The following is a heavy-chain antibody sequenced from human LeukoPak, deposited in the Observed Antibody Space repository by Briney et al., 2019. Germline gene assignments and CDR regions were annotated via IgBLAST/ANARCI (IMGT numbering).Heavy chain of an antibody. CDR1: GFTFDDYA. Sequence: SLRLSCAASGFTFDDYAMHWVRQAPGKGLEWVSGISWNSGSIGYADSVEGRFTISRDNAKNSLYLQMNSLRAEDTALYYCAKDMDDYWGAFDIWGQGTMVTVSS. D-gene: IGHD3-16*01. J-gene: IGHJ3*02. CDR3: AKDMDDYWGAFDI. CDR2: ISWNSGSI. V-gene: IGHV3-9*01.